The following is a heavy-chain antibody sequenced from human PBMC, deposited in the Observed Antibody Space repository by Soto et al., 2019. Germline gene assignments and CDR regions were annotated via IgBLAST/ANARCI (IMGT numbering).Heavy chain of an antibody. CDR1: GFTFSNYW. CDR3: ASGLPGYYGKDV. Sequence: EVQLVESGGGLVQPGGSLRLSCAASGFTFSNYWIHWVRQAPGKGLVWVSRIKGDGSRIDYADAVKGRFIISRDNAKNTVYGQMNSLGDEDAAVYYCASGLPGYYGKDVWGQGTTVTVSS. CDR2: IKGDGSRI. V-gene: IGHV3-74*01. J-gene: IGHJ6*01. D-gene: IGHD4-17*01.